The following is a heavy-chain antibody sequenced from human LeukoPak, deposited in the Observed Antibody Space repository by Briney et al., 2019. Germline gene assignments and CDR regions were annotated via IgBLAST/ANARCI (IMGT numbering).Heavy chain of an antibody. D-gene: IGHD3-22*01. V-gene: IGHV3-30-3*01. CDR3: ARDRMVVVIHDAFDI. J-gene: IGHJ3*02. CDR1: GFTFSSYA. CDR2: ISYDGSNK. Sequence: GGSLRLSCAASGFTFSSYAMHLVRQAPGKGLEWVAVISYDGSNKYYADSVKGRFTISRDNSKNTLYLQMNSLRAEDTAVYYCARDRMVVVIHDAFDIWGQGTMVTVSS.